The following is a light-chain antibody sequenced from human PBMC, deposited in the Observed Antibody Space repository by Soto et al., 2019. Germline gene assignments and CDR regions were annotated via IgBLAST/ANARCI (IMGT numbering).Light chain of an antibody. CDR3: QHYGTSLWT. J-gene: IGKJ1*01. CDR1: QSVSSSF. V-gene: IGKV3-20*01. Sequence: EIMLTQSPGTLSLSPGERATLSCRASQSVSSSFLAWYQQKPGQAPRLLIYGASIRATGIPDRFSGSGSGTAFTFTISRLEHQDCAMLLCQHYGTSLWTFGQGTKVEIK. CDR2: GAS.